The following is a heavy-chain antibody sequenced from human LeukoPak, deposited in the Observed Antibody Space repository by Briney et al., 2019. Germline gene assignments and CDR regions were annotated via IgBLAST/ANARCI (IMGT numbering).Heavy chain of an antibody. CDR3: AKLSSGNLYYFDY. V-gene: IGHV3-30*18. Sequence: GGSLRLSCTASGFTFSDHAMHWVRQAPGKGLEWVTVISYHARDQFYADSVKGRFTVSRDNSKNTLYLQMNSLRAEDTAVYYCAKLSSGNLYYFDYWGQGTLVTVSS. D-gene: IGHD3-3*01. CDR2: ISYHARDQ. CDR1: GFTFSDHA. J-gene: IGHJ4*02.